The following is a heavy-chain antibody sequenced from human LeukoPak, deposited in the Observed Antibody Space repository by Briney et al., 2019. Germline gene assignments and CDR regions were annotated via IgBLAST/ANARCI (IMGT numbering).Heavy chain of an antibody. Sequence: PGRSLRLSCVASGYTFSTYSMNWVRQAPGKGLEWVSSISTSSYIYYADSVKGRFTISRDNAKNSLYLQMNSLRAEDTAVYYCARDAGNSSGWNDFDYWGQGTLVTVSS. V-gene: IGHV3-21*01. CDR3: ARDAGNSSGWNDFDY. J-gene: IGHJ4*02. CDR1: GYTFSTYS. CDR2: ISTSSYI. D-gene: IGHD6-19*01.